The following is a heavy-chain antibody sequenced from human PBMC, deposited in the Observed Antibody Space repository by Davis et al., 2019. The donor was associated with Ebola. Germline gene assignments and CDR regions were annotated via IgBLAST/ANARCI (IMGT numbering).Heavy chain of an antibody. CDR3: ARASRYSSSSGYYYYGMDV. CDR1: GGSFSGYY. V-gene: IGHV4-34*01. J-gene: IGHJ6*02. Sequence: SETLSLTCAVYGGSFSGYYWSWIRQRPGKGLEWIGESNHSGSTNYNPSLKSRVTISVDTSKNQFSLKLSSVTDAETAVYDCARASRYSSSSGYYYYGMDVWGQGTTVTVSS. D-gene: IGHD6-6*01. CDR2: SNHSGST.